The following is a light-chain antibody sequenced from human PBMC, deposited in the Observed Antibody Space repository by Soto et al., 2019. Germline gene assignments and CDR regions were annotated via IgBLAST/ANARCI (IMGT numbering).Light chain of an antibody. CDR2: GAS. J-gene: IGKJ1*01. V-gene: IGKV3-20*01. Sequence: IVFTQSPGNLSLSPGERANLSCRASQNVTANFVAWHQQQPGRAPRLLIYGASNRATGIPDRFSGSGSGTDFTLTISRLEPEDFAVYYCQQYGSSGTFGQGTKVDIK. CDR3: QQYGSSGT. CDR1: QNVTANF.